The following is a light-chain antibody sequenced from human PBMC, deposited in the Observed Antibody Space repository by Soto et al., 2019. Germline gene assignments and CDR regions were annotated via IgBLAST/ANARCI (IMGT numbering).Light chain of an antibody. J-gene: IGKJ4*01. Sequence: ANGVNQSISSPSACVGEKVTITCRASQGISSALAWYQQKPGKAPKLLIYDASSLESGVPSRFSGSGSGTDFTLTIGSLQPEDFATYYCQQFNNYPRAFGGGTKVDIK. CDR3: QQFNNYPRA. CDR1: QGISSA. CDR2: DAS. V-gene: IGKV1D-13*01.